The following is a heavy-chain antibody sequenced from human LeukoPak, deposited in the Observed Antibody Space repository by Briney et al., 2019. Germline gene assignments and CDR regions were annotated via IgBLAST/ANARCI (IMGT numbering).Heavy chain of an antibody. CDR2: IYTSGST. V-gene: IGHV4-4*07. CDR3: ARVARKAIGNYYDSSGYVFDFDY. CDR1: GGSISSYY. J-gene: IGHJ4*02. Sequence: SETLSLTCTVSGGSISSYYWSWIRQPAGKGLEWIGRIYTSGSTNYNPSLKSRVTMSVDTSKNQFSLKLSSVTAADTAVYYCARVARKAIGNYYDSSGYVFDFDYWGQGTLVTVSS. D-gene: IGHD3-22*01.